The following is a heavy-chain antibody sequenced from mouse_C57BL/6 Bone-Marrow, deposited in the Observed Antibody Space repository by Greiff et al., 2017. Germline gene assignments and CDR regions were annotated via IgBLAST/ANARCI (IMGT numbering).Heavy chain of an antibody. CDR3: TTLNDYDWYFDV. D-gene: IGHD2-4*01. J-gene: IGHJ1*03. V-gene: IGHV14-4*01. CDR2: IDPENGDT. CDR1: GFNIKDDY. Sequence: EVQLQQSGAELVRPGASVKLSCTASGFNIKDDYMHWVKQRPEQGLEWIGWIDPENGDTEYASKFQGKATITAYTSSNTSYFQLSSLTSEDTAVYYCTTLNDYDWYFDVWGTGTTVTVSS.